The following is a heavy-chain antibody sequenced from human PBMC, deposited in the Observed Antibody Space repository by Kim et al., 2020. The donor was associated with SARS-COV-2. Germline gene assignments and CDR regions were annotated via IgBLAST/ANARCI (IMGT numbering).Heavy chain of an antibody. V-gene: IGHV4-4*02. CDR2: IYHSGST. J-gene: IGHJ5*02. D-gene: IGHD3-3*01. CDR3: ARAYGYYDFWSEGSWFDP. CDR1: GGSISSSNW. Sequence: SETLSLTCAVSGGSISSSNWWSWVRQPPGKGLEWIGEIYHSGSTNYNPSLKSRVTISVDKSKNQFSLKLSSVTAADTAVYYCARAYGYYDFWSEGSWFDPWGQGTLVTVSS.